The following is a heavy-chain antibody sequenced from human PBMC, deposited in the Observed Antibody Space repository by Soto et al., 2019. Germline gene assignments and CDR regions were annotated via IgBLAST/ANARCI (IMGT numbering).Heavy chain of an antibody. CDR2: IHHSGDT. CDR3: ARYCASAKCLDY. J-gene: IGHJ4*02. D-gene: IGHD2-2*01. V-gene: IGHV4-59*01. CDR1: GGSISNYY. Sequence: QVQLQESGPGLVKPSETLSLTCTVSGGSISNYYWSWIRQPPGMGLEWIGYIHHSGDTNSGPSLKSRVTISIDTSKNQLSLRLSSVTAADTAVYYCARYCASAKCLDYWGQGTLVTVSS.